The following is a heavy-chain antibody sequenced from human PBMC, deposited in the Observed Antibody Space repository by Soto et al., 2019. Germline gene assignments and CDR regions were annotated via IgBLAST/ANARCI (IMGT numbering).Heavy chain of an antibody. D-gene: IGHD6-19*01. V-gene: IGHV4-39*01. CDR3: ARSIAVAGTFDY. Sequence: SETLSLTCTVSGGSISSSSYYWGWIRQPPGKGLERIGSIYYSGSTYYNPSLKSRVTISVDTSKNQFSLKLSSVTAAGTAVYYCARSIAVAGTFDYWGQGTLVTVSS. J-gene: IGHJ4*02. CDR1: GGSISSSSYY. CDR2: IYYSGST.